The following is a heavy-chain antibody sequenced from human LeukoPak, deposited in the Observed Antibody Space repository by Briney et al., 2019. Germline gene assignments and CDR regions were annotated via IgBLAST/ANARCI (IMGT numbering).Heavy chain of an antibody. V-gene: IGHV3-33*01. CDR1: GFSFTIYG. D-gene: IGHD3-22*01. Sequence: PGRSLRLSCAASGFSFTIYGMHWVRQTPGKGLEWVAVKWANGDREDYADSVKGRFIISRDISKNTLYLQMNSLRAEDTAVYYCARDRGAYYYDSSGYPFDYWGQGTLVTVSS. CDR3: ARDRGAYYYDSSGYPFDY. CDR2: KWANGDRE. J-gene: IGHJ4*02.